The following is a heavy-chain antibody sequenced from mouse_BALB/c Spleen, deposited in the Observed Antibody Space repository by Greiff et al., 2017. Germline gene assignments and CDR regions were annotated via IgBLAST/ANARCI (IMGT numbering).Heavy chain of an antibody. D-gene: IGHD2-3*01. CDR2: IYPGDGDT. CDR3: ARDGYYPFDY. Sequence: QVQLQQSGPELVKPGASVKISCKASGYAFSSSWMNWVKQRPGQGLEWIGRIYPGDGDTNYNGKFKGKATLTADKSSSTAYMQLSSLTSVDSAVYFCARDGYYPFDYWGQGTTLTVSS. J-gene: IGHJ2*01. V-gene: IGHV1-82*01. CDR1: GYAFSSSW.